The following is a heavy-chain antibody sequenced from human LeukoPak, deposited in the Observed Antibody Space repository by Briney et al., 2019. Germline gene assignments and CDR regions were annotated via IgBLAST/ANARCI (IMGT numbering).Heavy chain of an antibody. CDR2: ISGSGGST. V-gene: IGHV3-23*01. D-gene: IGHD3-22*01. CDR1: GCTFSSYA. CDR3: AKAMGITKIVVVPDFDY. Sequence: GGSLRLSCAASGCTFSSYAMSWVRQAPGKGLEWVSAISGSGGSTYYADSVKGRFTISRDNSKNTLYLQMNSLRAEDTAVYYCAKAMGITKIVVVPDFDYWGQGTLVTVSS. J-gene: IGHJ4*02.